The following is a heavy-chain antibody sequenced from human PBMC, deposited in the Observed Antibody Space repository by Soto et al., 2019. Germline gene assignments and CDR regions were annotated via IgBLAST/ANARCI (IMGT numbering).Heavy chain of an antibody. CDR3: ARDPTIFGVVQNYGMDV. J-gene: IGHJ6*02. CDR2: ISGYNGIT. CDR1: GYTFTSYG. D-gene: IGHD3-3*01. V-gene: IGHV1-18*01. Sequence: QVQLVQSGAEVKKPGASVKVSCKASGYTFTSYGITWVRQAPGQGLEWMGWISGYNGITNYAQKLQGRVTMTTDTSTSTAYMELRSLRSDATAVYYCARDPTIFGVVQNYGMDVWGQGTTVTVSS.